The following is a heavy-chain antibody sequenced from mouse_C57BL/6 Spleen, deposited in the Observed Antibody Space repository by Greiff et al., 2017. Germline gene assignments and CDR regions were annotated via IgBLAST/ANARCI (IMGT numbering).Heavy chain of an antibody. CDR3: AKLDYGSSFDY. V-gene: IGHV1-59*01. J-gene: IGHJ2*01. D-gene: IGHD1-1*01. Sequence: QVHVKQPGAELVRPGTSVKLSCKASGYTFTSYWMHWVKQRPGQGLEWIGVIDPSDSYTNYNQKFKGKATLTVDTSSSTSYMQLSSLTSEDSAVYYCAKLDYGSSFDYWGKGTTLTVSS. CDR2: IDPSDSYT. CDR1: GYTFTSYW.